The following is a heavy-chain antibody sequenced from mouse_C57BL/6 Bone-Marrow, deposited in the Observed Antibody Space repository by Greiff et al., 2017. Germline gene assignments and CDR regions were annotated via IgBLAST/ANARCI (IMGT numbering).Heavy chain of an antibody. D-gene: IGHD1-1*01. CDR1: GYTFTSYW. J-gene: IGHJ1*03. CDR2: INPNNGGS. Sequence: VQLQQPGTELVKPGASVKLSCKASGYTFTSYWMHWVKQRPGQGLEWIGNINPNNGGSNYNEKFKNKATLTVDKSSSTTYMQLSSLTSADAAVYFCARSGVYGSSLYWYFDVWGTGTTVTVSS. CDR3: ARSGVYGSSLYWYFDV. V-gene: IGHV1-53*01.